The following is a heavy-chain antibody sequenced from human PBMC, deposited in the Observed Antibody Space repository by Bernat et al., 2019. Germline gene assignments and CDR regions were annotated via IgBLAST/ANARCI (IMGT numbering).Heavy chain of an antibody. J-gene: IGHJ3*01. V-gene: IGHV3-33*01. CDR2: IWFDGSKD. D-gene: IGHD6-25*01. Sequence: QVQVVESGGGVVQPERSLRLSCAASGFSFGTYGMHWVRQAPGKGLEWVAVIWFDGSKDYYADSVKGRFTISRDHSKNTLFLQMNSLRVEDTAVYYCARGPGSATIISAFGVWGQGTLVPGSS. CDR1: GFSFGTYG. CDR3: ARGPGSATIISAFGV.